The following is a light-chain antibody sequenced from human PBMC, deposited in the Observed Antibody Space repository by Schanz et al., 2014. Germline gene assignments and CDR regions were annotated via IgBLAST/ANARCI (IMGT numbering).Light chain of an antibody. CDR3: QSYDTSLLWV. Sequence: QSVLTQPPSVSGAPGQRVTISCTGSSSNIGAGYDVHWYRQLPGTAPKLLIYGNTNRPSGVPDRFSGSKSGTSASLAITGLQAEDEADYYCQSYDTSLLWVFGGGTKLTVL. CDR1: SSNIGAGYD. J-gene: IGLJ3*02. CDR2: GNT. V-gene: IGLV1-40*01.